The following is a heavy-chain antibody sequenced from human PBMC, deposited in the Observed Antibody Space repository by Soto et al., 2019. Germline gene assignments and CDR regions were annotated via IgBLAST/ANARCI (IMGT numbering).Heavy chain of an antibody. CDR2: IVPAGEIT. V-gene: IGHV1-46*01. J-gene: IGHJ6*02. D-gene: IGHD2-8*01. CDR1: GYNLMTSN. CDR3: ARPMYAIFDSSGLEV. Sequence: QVQLVQSGAEVKEPGASVKISCRASGYNLMTSNIHWVRQAPGQGLEGMGLIVPAGEITKYAKKFQDRGYMATDPSTTTAYMYLSSLRSNDTGVYYCARPMYAIFDSSGLEVWGQGTPVTVSS.